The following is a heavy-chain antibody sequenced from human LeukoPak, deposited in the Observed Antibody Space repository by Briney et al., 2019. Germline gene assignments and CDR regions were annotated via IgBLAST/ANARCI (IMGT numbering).Heavy chain of an antibody. D-gene: IGHD2-15*01. V-gene: IGHV3-48*01. CDR3: ARLVSRVVVAATSFDY. CDR1: GFTFNSYH. J-gene: IGHJ4*02. CDR2: ISSSSSTI. Sequence: GGSLRLSCAASGFTFNSYHMNWVRQAPGKGLEWVSYISSSSSTIYYADSVKGRFTISRDNAKNSLYLQMNSLRAEDTAVYYCARLVSRVVVAATSFDYWGQGTLVTVSS.